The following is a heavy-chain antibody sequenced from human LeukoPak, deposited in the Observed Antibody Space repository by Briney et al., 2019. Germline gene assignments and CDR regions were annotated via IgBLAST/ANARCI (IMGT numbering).Heavy chain of an antibody. J-gene: IGHJ6*02. V-gene: IGHV1-69*05. CDR1: GGTFSSYA. CDR2: IIPIFGTA. D-gene: IGHD3-3*01. Sequence: ASVKVSCKASGGTFSSYAISWVRQAPGQGLEWMGGIIPIFGTANYAQKFQGRVTMTRDTSISTAYMELSRLRSDDTAVYYCARTSLTIFGGGYYYGMDVWGQGTTVTVSS. CDR3: ARTSLTIFGGGYYYGMDV.